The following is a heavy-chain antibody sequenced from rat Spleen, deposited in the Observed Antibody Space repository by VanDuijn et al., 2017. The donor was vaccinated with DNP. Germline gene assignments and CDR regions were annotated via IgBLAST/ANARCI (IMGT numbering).Heavy chain of an antibody. CDR2: ISSGGGNT. CDR1: GFNFSNYY. D-gene: IGHD1-9*01. J-gene: IGHJ3*01. CDR3: ASGSYYGYKWFAY. Sequence: EVQLVESGGGLVQPGRSMKLSCTVSGFNFSNYYMAWVRQAPTKGLEWVASISSGGGNTYYRDSLKGRFTISRDNAKSTLYLQMDSLRSEETATYYCASGSYYGYKWFAYWGQGTLVTVSS. V-gene: IGHV5S11*01.